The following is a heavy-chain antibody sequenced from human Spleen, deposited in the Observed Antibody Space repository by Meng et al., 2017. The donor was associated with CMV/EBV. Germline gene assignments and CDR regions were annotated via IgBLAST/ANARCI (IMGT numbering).Heavy chain of an antibody. D-gene: IGHD3-3*01. Sequence: GESLKISCAGSGFMFSTYWMNWVRQAPGKGLEWVAKIKQDGSEKYYVDSVKGRFTISRDNSKNTLYLQMTSLTAEDTGVYYCARSNFWSGYSEFDYWGQGTLVTVSS. CDR1: GFMFSTYW. J-gene: IGHJ4*02. CDR2: IKQDGSEK. CDR3: ARSNFWSGYSEFDY. V-gene: IGHV3-7*01.